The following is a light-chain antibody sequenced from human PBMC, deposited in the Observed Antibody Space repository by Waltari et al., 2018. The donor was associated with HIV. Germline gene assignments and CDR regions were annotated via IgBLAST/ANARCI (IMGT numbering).Light chain of an antibody. J-gene: IGLJ1*01. CDR3: NSYRGSTTPGV. CDR1: SSDVGGLNS. Sequence: QSALTQPASVSGSPGQSITISCTGTSSDVGGLNSVSWYQQHPGKAPKLLIYEVSNRPSGVSNRFSGSKSGNTASMTISWLQAEDGADYYCNSYRGSTTPGVFGTGTKVTVL. V-gene: IGLV2-14*01. CDR2: EVS.